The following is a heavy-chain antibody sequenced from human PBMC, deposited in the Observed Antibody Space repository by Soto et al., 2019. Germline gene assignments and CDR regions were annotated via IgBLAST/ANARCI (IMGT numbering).Heavy chain of an antibody. CDR3: AKREDGTSTLIDY. V-gene: IGHV3-23*01. J-gene: IGHJ4*02. D-gene: IGHD1-26*01. CDR1: GFTLSSYA. Sequence: GGSLRLSCAASGFTLSSYAMTWVRQAPGRGLEWVSAISNSGTSISTYYADSVKGRFTISRDNSKNTLYLQMNSLRVEDTAVYYCAKREDGTSTLIDYWGQGALVTVSS. CDR2: ISNSGTSIST.